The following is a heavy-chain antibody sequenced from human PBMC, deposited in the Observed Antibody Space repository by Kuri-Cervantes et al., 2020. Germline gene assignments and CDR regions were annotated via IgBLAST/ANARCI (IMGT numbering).Heavy chain of an antibody. J-gene: IGHJ3*02. Sequence: GGSLRLSCAASGFTFSSYAMHWVRQAPGKGLEWVAVISYDGSNKYYADSVKGRFTISRDNSKNTLYLQMNSLRAGDTAVYYCARASGSYYDAFDIWGQGTMVTVSS. CDR1: GFTFSSYA. CDR3: ARASGSYYDAFDI. D-gene: IGHD1-26*01. CDR2: ISYDGSNK. V-gene: IGHV3-30-3*01.